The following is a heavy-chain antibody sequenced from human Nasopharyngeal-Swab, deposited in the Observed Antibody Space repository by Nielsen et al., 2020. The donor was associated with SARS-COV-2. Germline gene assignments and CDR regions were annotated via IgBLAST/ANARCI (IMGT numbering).Heavy chain of an antibody. CDR2: ISSSSSYI. CDR3: ARDGSDYDFWSAYFMDV. D-gene: IGHD3-3*01. J-gene: IGHJ6*02. V-gene: IGHV3-21*01. Sequence: GESLKISCAASGFTFNSYNFNWVRQAPGKGLEWVSSISSSSSYIYYADSVKGRFTISRDNAKNSLYLQMNSLRAEDTAVYYCARDGSDYDFWSAYFMDVWGQGTTVTVSS. CDR1: GFTFNSYN.